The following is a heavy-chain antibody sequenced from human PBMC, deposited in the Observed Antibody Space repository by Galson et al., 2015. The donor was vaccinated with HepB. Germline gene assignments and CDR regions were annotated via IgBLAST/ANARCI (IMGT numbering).Heavy chain of an antibody. CDR2: ISSSSHT. V-gene: IGHV3-11*05. Sequence: SLRLSCTASGFTFSDYYMNWIRQAPGKGLEWVSYISSSSHTDYADPVKSRFTISRENAKNSLYLQMNSLRADDTAVYYCATENYYVFDYWGQGTLVTVSS. J-gene: IGHJ4*02. CDR1: GFTFSDYY. CDR3: ATENYYVFDY. D-gene: IGHD3-10*02.